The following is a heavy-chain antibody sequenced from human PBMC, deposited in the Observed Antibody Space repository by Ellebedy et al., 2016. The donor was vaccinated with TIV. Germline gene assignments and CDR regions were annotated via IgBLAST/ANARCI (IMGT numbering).Heavy chain of an antibody. CDR1: GGSFSGYY. CDR3: ARPPVVRGYYYYGMDV. V-gene: IGHV4-34*01. D-gene: IGHD4-23*01. CDR2: INHSGST. J-gene: IGHJ6*02. Sequence: GSLRLXXAVYGGSFSGYYWSWIRQPPGKGLEWIGEINHSGSTNYNPSLKSRLTISADTSKNQFSLKLTSVTAADTAVYYCARPPVVRGYYYYGMDVWGQGTTVTVSS.